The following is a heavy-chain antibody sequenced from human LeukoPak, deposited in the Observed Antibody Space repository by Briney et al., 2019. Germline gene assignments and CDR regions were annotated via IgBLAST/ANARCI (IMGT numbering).Heavy chain of an antibody. CDR3: AKPAAMVRGVRSYYYYGMDV. CDR2: ISYDGSNK. D-gene: IGHD3-10*01. J-gene: IGHJ6*02. CDR1: GFTFSSYG. V-gene: IGHV3-30*18. Sequence: GRSLRLSCAASGFTFSSYGMHWVRQAPGKGLEWVAVISYDGSNKYYADSVKGRFTISRDNSKYTLYLQMNSLRAEDTAVYYCAKPAAMVRGVRSYYYYGMDVWGQGTTVTVSS.